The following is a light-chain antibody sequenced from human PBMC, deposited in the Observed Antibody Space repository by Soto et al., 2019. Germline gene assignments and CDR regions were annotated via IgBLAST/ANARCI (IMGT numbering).Light chain of an antibody. J-gene: IGKJ1*01. CDR3: QQYGSSPTWT. CDR2: GAS. V-gene: IGKV3-20*01. CDR1: QSVSKY. Sequence: SMLTQSPDTLSLTQGERANLSCSASQSVSKYLAWYQQKPGQAPRLLIYGASTRATGIPDRFSGSGSGTDFTLTISRLEPEDSAVYSCQQYGSSPTWTFGQGTKV.